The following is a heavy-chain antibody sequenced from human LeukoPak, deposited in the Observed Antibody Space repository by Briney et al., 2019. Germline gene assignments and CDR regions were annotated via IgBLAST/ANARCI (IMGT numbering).Heavy chain of an antibody. J-gene: IGHJ3*02. CDR2: ISSSSSTI. D-gene: IGHD6-19*01. CDR1: EFTFSSYA. Sequence: PGGSLRLSCAASEFTFSSYAMSWVRLAPGKGLEWVSYISSSSSTIYYADSVKGRFTISRDNAKNSLYLQMNSLRAEDTAVYYCAREGSSGWSNDDAFDIWGQGTMVTVSS. V-gene: IGHV3-48*03. CDR3: AREGSSGWSNDDAFDI.